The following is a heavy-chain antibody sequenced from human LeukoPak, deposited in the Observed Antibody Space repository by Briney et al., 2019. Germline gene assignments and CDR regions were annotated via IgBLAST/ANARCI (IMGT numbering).Heavy chain of an antibody. D-gene: IGHD3-16*01. CDR1: GFSFSSYA. CDR2: ISYDGSNE. J-gene: IGHJ4*02. CDR3: ARGDFDY. V-gene: IGHV3-30*03. Sequence: PGGSLRLSCAASGFSFSSYAMHWVRQSPGKGPEWVAVISYDGSNEYYVDSVKGRFTISRDNSKNTVYLQMNGLRAEDTAVYYCARGDFDYWGQGTLVTVSS.